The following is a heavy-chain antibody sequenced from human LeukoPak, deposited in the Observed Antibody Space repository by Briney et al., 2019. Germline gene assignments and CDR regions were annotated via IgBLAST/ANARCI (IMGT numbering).Heavy chain of an antibody. Sequence: GSLRLSCAASGFTFSDYYMTWVRRAPGKGLEWIGEIYHSGSTNYNPSLKSRVTISVDKSKNQFSLKLTSVTAADTAVYYCARIGNYYFDYWGQGTLVTVSS. CDR1: GFTFSDYY. CDR2: IYHSGST. V-gene: IGHV4-34*01. D-gene: IGHD1-1*01. J-gene: IGHJ4*02. CDR3: ARIGNYYFDY.